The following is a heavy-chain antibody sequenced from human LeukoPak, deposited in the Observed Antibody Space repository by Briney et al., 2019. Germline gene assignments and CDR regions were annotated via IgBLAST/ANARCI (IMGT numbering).Heavy chain of an antibody. CDR1: RGSISNYY. J-gene: IGHJ6*04. CDR2: IYYSGST. D-gene: IGHD2/OR15-2a*01. V-gene: IGHV4-59*01. CDR3: ARYLGDV. Sequence: SETLSLTCSFSRGSISNYYGSWIRQPPGKGLEWIGDIYYSGSTDYNPALNSRVSISVDTSKHQFSLRLSSVTAADTAVYDCARYLGDVWGKGTTVTISS.